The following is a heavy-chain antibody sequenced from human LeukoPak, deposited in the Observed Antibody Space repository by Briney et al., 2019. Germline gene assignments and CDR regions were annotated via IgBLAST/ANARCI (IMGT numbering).Heavy chain of an antibody. CDR3: AKGGVATGTTYDY. Sequence: PGGPLRLSCAASGFTFSGYAMGWVRQAPGKGPEWVSAISASGGTTHYADSVKGRFTLSRDNSRNTPHLQLHSLMAEDTAIYYCAKGGVATGTTYDYWGQGTLVTVSS. CDR1: GFTFSGYA. J-gene: IGHJ4*02. CDR2: ISASGGTT. V-gene: IGHV3-23*01. D-gene: IGHD2-15*01.